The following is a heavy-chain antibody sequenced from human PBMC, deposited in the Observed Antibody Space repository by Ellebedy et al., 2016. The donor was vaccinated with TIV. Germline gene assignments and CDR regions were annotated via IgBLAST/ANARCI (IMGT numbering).Heavy chain of an antibody. D-gene: IGHD2-21*02. CDR3: ARTDPWQPIDD. CDR1: GGSLSSTRYY. V-gene: IGHV4-39*01. CDR2: VYYSGSP. J-gene: IGHJ4*02. Sequence: MPGGSLRLSCSVSGGSLSSTRYYWAWIRQPPGKGLEYIGSVYYSGSPYYSPSFKSRVPLSADTSKNQFSLNLRTATAADTAVYYCARTDPWQPIDDWGQGILVSVSS.